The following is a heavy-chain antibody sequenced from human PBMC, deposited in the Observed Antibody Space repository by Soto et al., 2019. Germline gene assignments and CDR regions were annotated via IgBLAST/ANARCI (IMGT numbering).Heavy chain of an antibody. V-gene: IGHV4-59*01. J-gene: IGHJ6*02. Sequence: PSETLSLTCTVSGGSISSYYWSWIRQPPGKGLEWIGYIYYSGSTNYNPSLKSRVTISVDTSKNQFSLKLSSVTAADTAVYYCARDHYSSSGVREHYYGMAGWGQGNTVTVPS. CDR1: GGSISSYY. D-gene: IGHD6-13*01. CDR2: IYYSGST. CDR3: ARDHYSSSGVREHYYGMAG.